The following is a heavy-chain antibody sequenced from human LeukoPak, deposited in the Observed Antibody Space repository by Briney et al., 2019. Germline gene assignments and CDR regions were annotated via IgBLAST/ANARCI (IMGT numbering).Heavy chain of an antibody. CDR2: INQEGRDK. CDR1: GFTFSNYW. J-gene: IGHJ4*02. Sequence: PGGSLRLSCAASGFTFSNYWMTWLRQAPGKGLEWVALINQEGRDKKYVDSVKGRFSVSRDNAENSVFLQMDSLRAEDTAFYYCVVTTRSRSFDYWGQGTLVTVSS. CDR3: VVTTRSRSFDY. D-gene: IGHD1-1*01. V-gene: IGHV3-7*01.